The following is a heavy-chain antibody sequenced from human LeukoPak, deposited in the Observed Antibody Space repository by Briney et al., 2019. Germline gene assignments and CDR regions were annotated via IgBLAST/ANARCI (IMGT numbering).Heavy chain of an antibody. Sequence: GSLILSCAASGFTFSSYAMSWVRQAPGKGLEWVSAISGSGGSTYYADSVKGRFTISRDNSKNTLYLQMNSLRAEDTAVYYCARDRSGSYPFDYWGQGTLVTVSS. V-gene: IGHV3-23*01. J-gene: IGHJ4*02. CDR1: GFTFSSYA. CDR3: ARDRSGSYPFDY. CDR2: ISGSGGST. D-gene: IGHD1-26*01.